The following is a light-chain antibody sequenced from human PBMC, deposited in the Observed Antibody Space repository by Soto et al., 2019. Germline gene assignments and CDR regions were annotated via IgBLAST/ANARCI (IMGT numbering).Light chain of an antibody. Sequence: QSVLTQPASVSGSPGRSVTISFTGTSTDVGDFNYVSWYQHLPGRAPKLIIYDVTNRPSGISYRFSASKSGRTASLTISGLQAEDEADYYCSSYSSSTTPVVFGGGTKLTVL. J-gene: IGLJ2*01. CDR1: STDVGDFNY. CDR3: SSYSSSTTPVV. V-gene: IGLV2-14*03. CDR2: DVT.